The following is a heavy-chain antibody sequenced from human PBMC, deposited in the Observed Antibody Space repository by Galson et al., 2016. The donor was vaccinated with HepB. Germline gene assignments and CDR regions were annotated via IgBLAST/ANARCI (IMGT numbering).Heavy chain of an antibody. CDR3: AKDSGAYYYDSNGYRRNAFDI. V-gene: IGHV3-23*01. CDR1: GFTFSSYA. CDR2: ISGSGSST. Sequence: SLRLSCAASGFTFSSYAMSWVRQAPGKGLEWVSAISGSGSSTYYADSVKGRFTISRDNAKNSLYLQMNSLRAGDTALYYCAKDSGAYYYDSNGYRRNAFDIWGQGTMVTVSS. D-gene: IGHD3-22*01. J-gene: IGHJ3*02.